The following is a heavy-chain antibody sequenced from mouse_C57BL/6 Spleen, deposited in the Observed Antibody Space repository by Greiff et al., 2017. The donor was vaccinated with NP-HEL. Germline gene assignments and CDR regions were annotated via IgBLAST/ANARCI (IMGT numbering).Heavy chain of an antibody. D-gene: IGHD1-1*01. J-gene: IGHJ3*01. CDR2: IYPGDGDT. V-gene: IGHV1-80*01. CDR3: ARGDYYGSSLFAY. CDR1: GYAFSSYW. Sequence: QVQLQQSGAELVKPGASVKISCKASGYAFSSYWMNWVKQRPGKGLEWIGQIYPGDGDTNYNGKFKGKATLTADKSSSTAYMQLSSLTSEDSAVYFCARGDYYGSSLFAYWGQGTLVTVSA.